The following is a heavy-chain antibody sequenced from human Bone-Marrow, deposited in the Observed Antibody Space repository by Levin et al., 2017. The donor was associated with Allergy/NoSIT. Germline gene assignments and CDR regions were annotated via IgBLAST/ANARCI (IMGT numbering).Heavy chain of an antibody. D-gene: IGHD2-15*01. CDR2: MTSSGKTV. CDR3: ARVAIPYCDGSCDFFDY. Sequence: KPGGSLRLSCVGSGFTFMDYYMTWMRQAPGKGLEWIAYMTSSGKTVHYSDSVKGRFTISRDNTKRSLFLQMHSLRPEDTAVYYCARVAIPYCDGSCDFFDYWGPGTQVTVAS. J-gene: IGHJ4*02. CDR1: GFTFMDYY. V-gene: IGHV3-11*01.